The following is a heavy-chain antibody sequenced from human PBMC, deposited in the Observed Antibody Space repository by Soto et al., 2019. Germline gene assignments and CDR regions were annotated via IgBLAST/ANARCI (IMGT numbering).Heavy chain of an antibody. CDR2: IFYSGST. CDR3: ARTGLGRSSVLLYYYFYSCMDV. CDR1: GGSISSGDYY. D-gene: IGHD3-10*01. Sequence: QVQLQESGPGLVKPSQTLSLTCTVSGGSISSGDYYWNWIRQPPGKGLEWIGYIFYSGSTYYNPSLKSRLTISVDTSKNQFSLRLSSVTAADTAVYYCARTGLGRSSVLLYYYFYSCMDVWGQGTTVTVSS. V-gene: IGHV4-30-4*01. J-gene: IGHJ6*02.